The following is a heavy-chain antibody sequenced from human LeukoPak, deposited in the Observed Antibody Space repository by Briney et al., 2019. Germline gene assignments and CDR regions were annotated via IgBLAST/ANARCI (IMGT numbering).Heavy chain of an antibody. Sequence: KTSETLSLTCTVSGVSISSSYWSWVRQPPGKGLEWIGYIHYDGSSNYNPSLKSRVTISVDTSEDQFSLKLGSLTAADTAVYYCARLVRLTLVRGPSTYYHGMDVWGQGTAVTVSS. J-gene: IGHJ6*02. V-gene: IGHV4-59*08. CDR1: GVSISSSY. CDR2: IHYDGSS. CDR3: ARLVRLTLVRGPSTYYHGMDV. D-gene: IGHD3-10*01.